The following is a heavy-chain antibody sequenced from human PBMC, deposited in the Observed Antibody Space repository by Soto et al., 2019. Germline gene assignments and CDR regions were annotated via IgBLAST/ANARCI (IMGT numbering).Heavy chain of an antibody. CDR1: GFTVSSNY. CDR3: ALAAAGTGNDY. V-gene: IGHV3-66*01. CDR2: IYSGGST. J-gene: IGHJ4*02. Sequence: EVQLVESGGGLVQPGGSLRLSCAASGFTVSSNYMSWVRQAPGKGLEWVSVIYSGGSTYYADSVKGRFTISRDNSKNPLYLQMNSLRAEDTAVYYCALAAAGTGNDYWGQGTLVTVSS. D-gene: IGHD6-13*01.